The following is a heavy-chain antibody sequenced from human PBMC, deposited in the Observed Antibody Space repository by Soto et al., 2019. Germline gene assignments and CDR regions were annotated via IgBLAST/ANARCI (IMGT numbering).Heavy chain of an antibody. D-gene: IGHD6-19*01. CDR2: IIPIFGTA. CDR3: ANKWLATTWFDP. V-gene: IGHV1-69*13. Sequence: SVKVSCKASGVTFSSYAISWVLQAPGQGLEWMGGIIPIFGTANYAQKFQGRVTITADESTSTAYMELSSLRSEDMAVYYCANKWLATTWFDPWGQGTLVTVSS. CDR1: GVTFSSYA. J-gene: IGHJ5*02.